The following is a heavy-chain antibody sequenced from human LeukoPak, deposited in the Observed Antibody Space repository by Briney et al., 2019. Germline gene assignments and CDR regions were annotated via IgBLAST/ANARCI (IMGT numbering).Heavy chain of an antibody. CDR3: AKDRYSGSSHGWFDP. V-gene: IGHV3-23*01. Sequence: GGSLRLSCAASGFTFSSYAMSWVRQAPGKGLEWVSAISGSGGSTYYADSVKGRFTISRDNSKNTLYLQMNSLRAEDTAVYCCAKDRYSGSSHGWFDPWGQGTLVTVSS. J-gene: IGHJ5*02. CDR2: ISGSGGST. D-gene: IGHD1-26*01. CDR1: GFTFSSYA.